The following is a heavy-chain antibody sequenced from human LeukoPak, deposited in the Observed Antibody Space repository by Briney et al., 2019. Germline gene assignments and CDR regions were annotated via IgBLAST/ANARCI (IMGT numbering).Heavy chain of an antibody. CDR1: GYTFTSYA. CDR3: ARARGDGYNARFDY. CDR2: INAGNGNT. J-gene: IGHJ4*02. V-gene: IGHV1-3*01. Sequence: ASVTVSCKASGYTFTSYAMHRVRQAPGQRLEWMGWINAGNGNTKYSQKFQGRVTITRDTSASTAYMELSSLRSEDTAVYYCARARGDGYNARFDYWGQGTLVTVSS. D-gene: IGHD5-24*01.